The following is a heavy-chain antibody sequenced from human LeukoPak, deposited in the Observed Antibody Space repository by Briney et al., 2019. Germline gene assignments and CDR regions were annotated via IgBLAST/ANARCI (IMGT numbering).Heavy chain of an antibody. CDR1: GFTVSSNY. J-gene: IGHJ3*02. Sequence: SGGSLRLSCAASGFTVSSNYMSWVRQAPGKGLEWVSVIYSGGSTYYADSVKGRFTISRDNSKNTLHLQMNSLRAEDTAVYYCARESTIGVFDIWGQGTMVTVSS. V-gene: IGHV3-66*01. D-gene: IGHD2-8*01. CDR3: ARESTIGVFDI. CDR2: IYSGGST.